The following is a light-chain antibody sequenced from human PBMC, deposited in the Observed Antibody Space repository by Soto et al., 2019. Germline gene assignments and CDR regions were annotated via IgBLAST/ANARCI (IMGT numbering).Light chain of an antibody. Sequence: EIVLTQSPATLSSPPGESATLSCRASQSVSSYLAWYQQKPGQAPRLLIYDASNRATGIPARFSGSGSGTDFTLAISSLEPEDFAVYYCQQRWTFGQGNKVEIK. V-gene: IGKV3-11*01. J-gene: IGKJ1*01. CDR3: QQRWT. CDR2: DAS. CDR1: QSVSSY.